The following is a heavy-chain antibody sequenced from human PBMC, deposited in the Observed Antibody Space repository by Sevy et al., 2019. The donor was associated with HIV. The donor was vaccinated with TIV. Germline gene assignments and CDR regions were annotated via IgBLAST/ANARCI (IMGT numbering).Heavy chain of an antibody. V-gene: IGHV3-30*02. Sequence: GGSLRLSCAASGFTFNFHGMHWVRQAPGKGLEWVAFIWHDGSNKYMADSVKGRYTISRDNSKNTLFLQMNSLTVEDTAVYYCARETDNSARWLDPWGQGTLVTVSS. J-gene: IGHJ5*02. CDR2: IWHDGSNK. CDR1: GFTFNFHG. CDR3: ARETDNSARWLDP. D-gene: IGHD4-4*01.